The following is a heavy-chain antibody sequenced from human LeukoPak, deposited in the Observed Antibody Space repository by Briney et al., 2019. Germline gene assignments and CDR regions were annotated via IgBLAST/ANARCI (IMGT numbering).Heavy chain of an antibody. Sequence: SGGSLRLPCAASGFTFNNYAMHWVRQAPGKGLEWVALISHDGSAPFYADSVKGRFIISKDSPQNTLYLQMNSLRPEDTAVYYCARERRGYYAEYWGQGTLVTVSS. D-gene: IGHD3-3*01. V-gene: IGHV3-30*04. CDR1: GFTFNNYA. CDR3: ARERRGYYAEY. CDR2: ISHDGSAP. J-gene: IGHJ4*02.